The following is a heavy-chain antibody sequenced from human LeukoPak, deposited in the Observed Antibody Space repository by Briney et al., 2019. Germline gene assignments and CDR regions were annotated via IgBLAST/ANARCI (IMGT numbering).Heavy chain of an antibody. CDR1: GFTFSSYG. J-gene: IGHJ4*02. CDR2: IWYDGSSK. D-gene: IGHD4-17*01. CDR3: ARGCDYGDYDY. Sequence: PGGSLRLSCAASGFTFSSYGMHWVRQAPGKGLEWVAVIWYDGSSKYYADSVKGRFTISRDNSKNTLYLQMNSLRAEDTAVYYCARGCDYGDYDYWGQGTLVTVPS. V-gene: IGHV3-33*01.